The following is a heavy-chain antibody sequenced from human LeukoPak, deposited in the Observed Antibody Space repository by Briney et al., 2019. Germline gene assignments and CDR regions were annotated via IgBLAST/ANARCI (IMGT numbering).Heavy chain of an antibody. V-gene: IGHV1-2*02. D-gene: IGHD2-2*02. J-gene: IGHJ5*02. Sequence: ASVKVSCKASGYTFTGYYMHWVRQAPGQGLEWMGWINPNSGGTNYAQKFQGRVTMTRATSISTAYMELSRLRSDDTAVYYCARNRKIVVVPAAIRQNWFDPWGQGTLVTVSS. CDR2: INPNSGGT. CDR3: ARNRKIVVVPAAIRQNWFDP. CDR1: GYTFTGYY.